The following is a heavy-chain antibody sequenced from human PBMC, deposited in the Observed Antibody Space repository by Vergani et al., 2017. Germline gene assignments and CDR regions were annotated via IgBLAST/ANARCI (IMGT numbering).Heavy chain of an antibody. J-gene: IGHJ4*02. CDR1: GGSITSSSYY. D-gene: IGHD3-9*01. CDR2: IYHSGGA. Sequence: QLHLQESGPGLVKPSETLSLTCTVSGGSITSSSYYWGWIRQPPGKGLEWIGNIYHSGGAYYNPSLKGRVTISVDTSKNQFSLEVTSGTAADTAIYFCARTESVILRYFHWALWGQGTLVTVSS. CDR3: ARTESVILRYFHWAL. V-gene: IGHV4-39*01.